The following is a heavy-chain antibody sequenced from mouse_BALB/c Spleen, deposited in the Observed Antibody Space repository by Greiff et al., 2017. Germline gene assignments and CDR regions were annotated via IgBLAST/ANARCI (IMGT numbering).Heavy chain of an antibody. CDR2: IDPANGNT. V-gene: IGHV14-3*02. D-gene: IGHD2-3*01. CDR1: GFNIKDTY. Sequence: EVKLQESGAELVKPGASVKLSCTASGFNIKDTYMHWVKQRPEQGLEWIGRIDPANGNTKYDPKFQGKATITADTSSNTAYLQLSSLTSEDTAVYYCARAAYDGDYAMDHWGQGTSVTVSS. J-gene: IGHJ4*01. CDR3: ARAAYDGDYAMDH.